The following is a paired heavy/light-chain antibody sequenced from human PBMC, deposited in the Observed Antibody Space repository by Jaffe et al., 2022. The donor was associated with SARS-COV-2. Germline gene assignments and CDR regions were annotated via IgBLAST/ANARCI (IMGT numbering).Heavy chain of an antibody. V-gene: IGHV4-61*01. Sequence: QVQLQESGPGLVKPSETLSLTCTVSGGSVSSGNSYWSWIRQPPGKGLEWIGFISYSGSTNYNPSLKSRVTLSVDTSKNQFSLRLSSVTAADTAIYYCARQYCSGGSCYPVFHYWGQGTLVTVSS. CDR1: GGSVSSGNSY. CDR3: ARQYCSGGSCYPVFHY. D-gene: IGHD2-15*01. CDR2: ISYSGST. J-gene: IGHJ4*02.
Light chain of an antibody. CDR1: QSVLYSSDNKNY. CDR3: QQYYSNPYT. J-gene: IGKJ2*01. V-gene: IGKV4-1*01. CDR2: WAS. Sequence: DIVMTQSPDSLAVSLGERATINCRSSQSVLYSSDNKNYLAWYQQKPGQPPKLLIYWASTRESGVPDRFSGSGSGTDFTLTISSLQAEDVAVYHCQQYYSNPYTFGQGTKLEIK.